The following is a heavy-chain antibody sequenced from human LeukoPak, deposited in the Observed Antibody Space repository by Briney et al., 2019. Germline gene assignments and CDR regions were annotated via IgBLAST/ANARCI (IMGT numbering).Heavy chain of an antibody. Sequence: ASVKVSCKASGYSFTNYGISWLRPAPGQGLEWMGWISGKNGNTKLAEKVQDRVTMTTDTSTSTAYMELRSLRSDDTAVYYCVRDLYSSGWYGFDYWGQGTLGTVSS. J-gene: IGHJ4*02. CDR1: GYSFTNYG. V-gene: IGHV1-18*01. CDR3: VRDLYSSGWYGFDY. CDR2: ISGKNGNT. D-gene: IGHD6-19*01.